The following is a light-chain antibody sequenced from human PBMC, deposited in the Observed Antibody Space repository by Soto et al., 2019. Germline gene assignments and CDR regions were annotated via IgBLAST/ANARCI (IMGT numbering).Light chain of an antibody. CDR1: SSDVGGYNY. Sequence: QSALTQPASVSGSPGQSITISCTGTSSDVGGYNYVSWYQQHPGKAPKVMIYEVSNRPSGVSNRFSGSKSGNTASLTISGLQAGDEADYYCISYTSSSSDVFGTGTKLTVL. CDR3: ISYTSSSSDV. J-gene: IGLJ1*01. V-gene: IGLV2-14*01. CDR2: EVS.